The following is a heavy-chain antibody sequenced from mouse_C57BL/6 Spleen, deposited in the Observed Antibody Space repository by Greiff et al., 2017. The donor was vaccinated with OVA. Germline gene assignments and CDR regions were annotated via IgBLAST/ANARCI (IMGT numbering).Heavy chain of an antibody. J-gene: IGHJ2*01. CDR3: ARQGAGTDFDY. CDR1: GFTFSSYG. CDR2: ISSGGSYT. D-gene: IGHD3-3*01. V-gene: IGHV5-6*02. Sequence: EVKLEESGGDLVKPGGSLKLSCAASGFTFSSYGMSWVRQTPDKRLEWVATISSGGSYTYYPDSVKGRFTISRDNAKNTLYLQMSSLKSEDTAMYYCARQGAGTDFDYWGQGTTLTVSS.